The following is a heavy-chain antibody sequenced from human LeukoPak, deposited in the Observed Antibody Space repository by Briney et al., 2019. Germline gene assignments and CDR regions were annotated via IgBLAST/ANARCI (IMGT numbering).Heavy chain of an antibody. Sequence: GGSLRLSCAASGFTFSDHYMSWIRQAPGKGLGWVSYISRGGSTIYYADSVKGRFTISRDNAKKSLYLQMNSLRAEDTAVYYCARHFGVATLDYWGQGTLVTVSS. CDR1: GFTFSDHY. CDR3: ARHFGVATLDY. J-gene: IGHJ4*02. D-gene: IGHD3-3*01. V-gene: IGHV3-11*01. CDR2: ISRGGSTI.